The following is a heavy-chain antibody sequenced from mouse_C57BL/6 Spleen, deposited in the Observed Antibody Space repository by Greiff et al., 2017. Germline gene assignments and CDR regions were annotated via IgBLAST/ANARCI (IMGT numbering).Heavy chain of an antibody. CDR3: ASRSSGYAMDY. J-gene: IGHJ4*01. V-gene: IGHV1-4*01. CDR1: GYTFTSYT. D-gene: IGHD3-2*02. CDR2: INPSSGYT. Sequence: VQLKESGAELARPGASVKMSCKASGYTFTSYTMHWVKQRPGQGLEWIGYINPSSGYTKYNQKFKDKATLTADKSSSTAYMQLSSLTSEDSAVYYCASRSSGYAMDYWGQGTSVTVSS.